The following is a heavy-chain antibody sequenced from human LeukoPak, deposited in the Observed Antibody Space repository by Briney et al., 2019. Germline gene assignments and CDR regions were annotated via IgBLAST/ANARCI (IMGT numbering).Heavy chain of an antibody. J-gene: IGHJ3*02. CDR1: GFTFSSYG. CDR2: IWYDGSNK. D-gene: IGHD6-13*01. CDR3: ARDQQQLVKRDGAFDI. Sequence: GRSLRLSCAASGFTFSSYGMHWVRQAPGKGLEWVAVIWYDGSNKYYADSVKGRFTISRDNSKNTLYLQMNSLRAEDTAVYYCARDQQQLVKRDGAFDIWGQGTMVTVSS. V-gene: IGHV3-33*01.